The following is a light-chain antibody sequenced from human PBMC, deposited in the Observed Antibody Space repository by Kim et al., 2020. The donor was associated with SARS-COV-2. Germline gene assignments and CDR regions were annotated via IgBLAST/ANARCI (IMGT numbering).Light chain of an antibody. Sequence: ASVGDRVTITCQASQDISRYVNWYQQKPGKAPKLLIYDASDLEVGVPSRFSGSGSGTDLTLTISSVQPEDIATYYCQQYASFPITFGQGTRLEIK. CDR1: QDISRY. V-gene: IGKV1-33*01. CDR3: QQYASFPIT. J-gene: IGKJ5*01. CDR2: DAS.